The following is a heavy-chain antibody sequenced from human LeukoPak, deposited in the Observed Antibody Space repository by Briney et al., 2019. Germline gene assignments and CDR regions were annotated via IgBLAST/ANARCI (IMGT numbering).Heavy chain of an antibody. CDR2: INPNSGGT. D-gene: IGHD5-12*01. V-gene: IGHV1-2*02. J-gene: IGHJ3*02. CDR1: GYTFTGYY. Sequence: ASVKVSCKASGYTFTGYYMHWVRQAPGQGLEWMGWINPNSGGTNYAQKFQGRVTMTRDTSISTAYMELSRLRSDDTAVYYCARPIVATMYAFDTWGQGTMVTVSS. CDR3: ARPIVATMYAFDT.